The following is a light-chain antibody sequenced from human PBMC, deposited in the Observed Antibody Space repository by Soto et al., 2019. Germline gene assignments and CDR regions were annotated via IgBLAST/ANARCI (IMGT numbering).Light chain of an antibody. Sequence: QSALTQPRSVSGSPGQSVTISCTGTSSDVGGYNYVSWYQQHPGKAPKLMIYDVSKRPSGVPDRFSGSTSGTSASLAITGLQAEDEGDYYCQSYDSTLSARYVFGTGTKLTVL. J-gene: IGLJ1*01. CDR3: QSYDSTLSARYV. CDR2: DVS. CDR1: SSDVGGYNY. V-gene: IGLV2-11*01.